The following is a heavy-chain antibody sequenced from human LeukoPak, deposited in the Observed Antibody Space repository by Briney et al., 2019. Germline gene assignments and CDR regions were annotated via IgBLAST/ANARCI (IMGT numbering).Heavy chain of an antibody. J-gene: IGHJ6*02. V-gene: IGHV5-51*01. Sequence: GESLKISCKASGYSFSSDWIAWVRQMPGKGLEWMGIIFPIDSETTYSPSFQGQVTISADKSISTAYLQWSSLKASDTAKYYCTRGCSGGSCSRDAMDVWGQGTMVTVSS. D-gene: IGHD2-15*01. CDR2: IFPIDSET. CDR1: GYSFSSDW. CDR3: TRGCSGGSCSRDAMDV.